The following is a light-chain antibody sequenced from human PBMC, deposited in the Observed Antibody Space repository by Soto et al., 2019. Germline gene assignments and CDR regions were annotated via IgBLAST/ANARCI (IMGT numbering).Light chain of an antibody. J-gene: IGLJ1*01. Sequence: QSALTQPASVSGSPGQSITLSCTGTSSDVGGYDYVSWYQLHPGKAPKLMVFEVSNRPSGVSYRFSGSKSGNTASLTISGLQAEDEADYFCSSYSSSTAYLFGTGTKVTVL. CDR1: SSDVGGYDY. CDR2: EVS. V-gene: IGLV2-14*01. CDR3: SSYSSSTAYL.